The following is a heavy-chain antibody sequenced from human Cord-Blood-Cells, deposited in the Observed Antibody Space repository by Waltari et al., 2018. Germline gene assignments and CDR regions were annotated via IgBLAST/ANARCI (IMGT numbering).Heavy chain of an antibody. V-gene: IGHV4-59*01. CDR3: ARSPEYYDFWSGYRYFDY. CDR2: IYYSGST. J-gene: IGHJ4*02. D-gene: IGHD3-3*01. CDR1: GGSISSYY. Sequence: QVQLQESGPGLVKPSETLSLTCTVSGGSISSYYWSWIRQPPGQGLEWIGYIYYSGSTNYNPSLKSRVTISVDTSKNQFSLKLSSVTAADTAVYYCARSPEYYDFWSGYRYFDYWGQGTLVTVSS.